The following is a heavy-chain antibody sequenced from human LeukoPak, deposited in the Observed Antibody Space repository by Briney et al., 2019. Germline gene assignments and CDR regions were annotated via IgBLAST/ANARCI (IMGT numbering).Heavy chain of an antibody. CDR3: AKDEFHCSSISCYENTDY. J-gene: IGHJ4*02. Sequence: GGSLRLSCAASGFTFSSYAMNWVRQAPGKGLEWVSATGSTGVSTFYADSVKGRFTVSRDNSKNTLSLQMNSLRAEDTAVYYCAKDEFHCSSISCYENTDYWGQGTLVTVSS. CDR1: GFTFSSYA. D-gene: IGHD2-2*01. CDR2: TGSTGVST. V-gene: IGHV3-23*01.